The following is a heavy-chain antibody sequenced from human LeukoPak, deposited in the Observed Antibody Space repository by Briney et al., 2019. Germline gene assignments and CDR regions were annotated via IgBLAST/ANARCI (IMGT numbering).Heavy chain of an antibody. J-gene: IGHJ4*02. CDR3: ATSSLTGWYRFDY. CDR2: INPSGGST. D-gene: IGHD6-19*01. V-gene: IGHV1-46*01. Sequence: GASVKVSCKASGYTFTSYYMHWVRQAPGQGLEWMGIINPSGGSTSYAQKFQGRVTMTEDTSTDTAYMELSSLRSEDTAVYYCATSSLTGWYRFDYWGQGTLVTVSS. CDR1: GYTFTSYY.